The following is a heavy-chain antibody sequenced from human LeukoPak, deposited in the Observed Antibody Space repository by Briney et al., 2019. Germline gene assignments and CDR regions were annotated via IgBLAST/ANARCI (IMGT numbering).Heavy chain of an antibody. CDR1: GYTLTELS. V-gene: IGHV1-24*01. Sequence: ASMKVSCKVSGYTLTELSMHWVRQAPGKGLEWMGGFDPEDGETIYAQKFQGRVTMTEDTPTDTAYMELSSLRSEDTAVYYCATDLPDILTAITGWDAFDIWGQGTMVTVSS. CDR2: FDPEDGET. J-gene: IGHJ3*02. CDR3: ATDLPDILTAITGWDAFDI. D-gene: IGHD3-9*01.